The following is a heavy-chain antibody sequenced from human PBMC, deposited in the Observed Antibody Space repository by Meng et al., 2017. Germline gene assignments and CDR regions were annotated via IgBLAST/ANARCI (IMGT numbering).Heavy chain of an antibody. CDR3: ARDRGDWTPGWFDP. Sequence: SRADVKKPGATLEVSCKASVYTVNSNGISWVRQAPGQGLEWMGCISAYNGNTNYAQKLQGIVTMTTDTSTSTAYMELRSLRSDDTAVYYCARDRGDWTPGWFDPWGQGTLVTVSS. CDR2: ISAYNGNT. V-gene: IGHV1-18*04. J-gene: IGHJ5*02. D-gene: IGHD2-21*02. CDR1: VYTVNSNG.